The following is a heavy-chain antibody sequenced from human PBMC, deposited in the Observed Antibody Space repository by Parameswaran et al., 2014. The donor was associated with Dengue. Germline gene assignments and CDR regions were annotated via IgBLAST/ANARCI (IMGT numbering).Heavy chain of an antibody. Sequence: WVRQAPGQGLEWMGWINTNTGNPTYAQGFTGRFVFSLDTSVSTAYLQISSLKAEDTAVYYCARVTGDRDVDWYFDLWGLAPWSPSPQ. J-gene: IGHJ2*01. V-gene: IGHV7-4-1*02. CDR3: ARVTGDRDVDWYFDL. D-gene: IGHD7-27*01. CDR2: INTNTGNP.